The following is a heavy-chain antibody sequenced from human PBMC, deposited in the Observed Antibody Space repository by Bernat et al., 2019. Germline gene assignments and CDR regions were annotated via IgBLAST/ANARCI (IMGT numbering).Heavy chain of an antibody. Sequence: EVQLVESGGGLVKPGGSLRLSCAASGFTFSSYGMNWVRQAPGKGLEWISYISGVSSHIYYADSVRGRFTISRDNAKNSLFLQMNSMRDEDTAVYYCARDDLVYARTADMDFWGKGATVTVSS. CDR2: ISGVSSHI. J-gene: IGHJ6*03. CDR3: ARDDLVYARTADMDF. D-gene: IGHD2-8*01. CDR1: GFTFSSYG. V-gene: IGHV3-21*05.